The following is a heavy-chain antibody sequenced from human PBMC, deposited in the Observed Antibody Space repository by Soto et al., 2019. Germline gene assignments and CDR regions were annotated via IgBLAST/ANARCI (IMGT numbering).Heavy chain of an antibody. J-gene: IGHJ5*02. D-gene: IGHD2-8*01. CDR1: GGSISSYY. V-gene: IGHV4-59*12. CDR2: LDYSGGT. CDR3: ARCLHCSNGGRFDP. Sequence: SETLSLTCTVSGGSISSYYWSWIRQSPNKGLEWIGYLDYSGGTNYNPSLESRVTISDDTSKNHLSLTLTSVTAADTAVYYCARCLHCSNGGRFDPWGQGALVTVSS.